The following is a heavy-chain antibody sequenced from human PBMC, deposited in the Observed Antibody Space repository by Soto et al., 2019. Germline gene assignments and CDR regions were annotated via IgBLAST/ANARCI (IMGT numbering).Heavy chain of an antibody. J-gene: IGHJ3*01. D-gene: IGHD2-2*01. V-gene: IGHV4-4*07. CDR2: IYSSGKT. Sequence: PSETLSLTCTVSGGSLNNYNWNWIRQSAGTGLEWIGRIYSSGKTYYNPSLKSRVTLSLDMLNNQISLKVTSVTAADTAMYYCARERTYQMFGDDALDFWRLGTMVTVSS. CDR3: ARERTYQMFGDDALDF. CDR1: GGSLNNYN.